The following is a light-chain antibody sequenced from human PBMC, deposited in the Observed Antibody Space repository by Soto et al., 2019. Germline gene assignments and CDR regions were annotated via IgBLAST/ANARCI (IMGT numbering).Light chain of an antibody. CDR2: GNS. CDR3: QSYGDSLSGYV. V-gene: IGLV1-40*01. CDR1: NXNIGAGYD. J-gene: IGLJ1*01. Sequence: QSALTQPPSVSGAPGQRVTIFCTGSNXNIGAGYDVHWYQQLPGTAPKLLIYGNSNRPSGVPDRFSGSKSGTSASLTITGLQAEDEADYYCQSYGDSLSGYVFGTGTKVTVL.